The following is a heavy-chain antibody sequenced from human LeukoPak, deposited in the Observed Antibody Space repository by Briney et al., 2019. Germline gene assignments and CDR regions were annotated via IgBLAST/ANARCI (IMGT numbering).Heavy chain of an antibody. D-gene: IGHD1-26*01. CDR3: AKAHLARKVTSGDNWFDP. CDR1: WFNFDDYE. CDR2: ISSKSGNI. J-gene: IGHJ5*02. V-gene: IGHV3-9*01. Sequence: PGRSLRLSCAGSWFNFDDYEMHWVRHPPGKGLEWGSSISSKSGNIAYADSVKGRFTSSRDNARNSLYLQMNSLRPEDTALYYCAKAHLARKVTSGDNWFDPWGQGTLVTVSS.